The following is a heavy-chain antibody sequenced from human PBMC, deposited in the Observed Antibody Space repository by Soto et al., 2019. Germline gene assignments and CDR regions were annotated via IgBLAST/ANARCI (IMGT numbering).Heavy chain of an antibody. CDR2: ISYDGSNK. CDR1: GFTFSSYA. J-gene: IGHJ6*02. CDR3: ARGRVTTLPVGYYYYYGMDV. V-gene: IGHV3-30-3*01. Sequence: GSLRLSCAASGFTFSSYAMHWVRQAPGKGLEWVAVISYDGSNKYYADSVKGRFTISRDNSKNTLYLQMNSLRAEDTAVYYCARGRVTTLPVGYYYYYGMDVWGQGTTVTVSS. D-gene: IGHD4-4*01.